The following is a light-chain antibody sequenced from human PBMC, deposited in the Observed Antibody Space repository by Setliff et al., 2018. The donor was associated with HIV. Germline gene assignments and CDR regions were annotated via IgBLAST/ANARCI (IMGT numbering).Light chain of an antibody. CDR3: SSYAITNTLP. CDR2: EVK. CDR1: TSDVGGYNH. Sequence: QSALTPQPASVSGSPGQSITISCTGTTSDVGGYNHVSWYQQHPGKAPKLIIYEVKNRPSGVSNRFSGSKSGNTASLTISGLQAEDEADYYCSSYAITNTLPFGTGTKVTVL. J-gene: IGLJ1*01. V-gene: IGLV2-14*01.